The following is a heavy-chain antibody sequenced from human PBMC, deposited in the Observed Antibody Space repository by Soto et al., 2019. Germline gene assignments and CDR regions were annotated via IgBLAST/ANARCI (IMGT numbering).Heavy chain of an antibody. V-gene: IGHV1-69*13. CDR1: VGTYSSYA. CDR2: IIPIFGTA. D-gene: IGHD1-26*01. Sequence: SVKVSFKASVGTYSSYAISWVRPAPGQGLEGMGGIIPIFGTANYAQKFQGRVTNTADESTSTAYMELSSLRSEDTAVYYCARVGATGLGYFDYWGQGTLVTVSS. CDR3: ARVGATGLGYFDY. J-gene: IGHJ4*02.